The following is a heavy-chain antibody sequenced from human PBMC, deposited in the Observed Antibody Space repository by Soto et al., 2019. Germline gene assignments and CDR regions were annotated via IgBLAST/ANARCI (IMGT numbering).Heavy chain of an antibody. CDR3: ASTIAAAGLSYQARFDY. CDR2: IYYSGST. CDR1: GGSISSSSYY. V-gene: IGHV4-39*01. D-gene: IGHD6-13*01. Sequence: QLQLQESGPGLVKPSETLSLTCTVSGGSISSSSYYWGWIRQPPGKGLEWIGSIYYSGSTYYNPSLKSRVTISVDTCKHQFSLKLSSVTAADTAVYYCASTIAAAGLSYQARFDYWGQGTLVTVSS. J-gene: IGHJ4*02.